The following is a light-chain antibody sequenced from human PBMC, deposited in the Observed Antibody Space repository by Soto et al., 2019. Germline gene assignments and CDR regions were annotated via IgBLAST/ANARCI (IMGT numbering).Light chain of an antibody. CDR1: SSDVGAYNY. Sequence: QSVLTQPASVSGSPGQSITISCTGTSSDVGAYNYVSCFQQYPGKAPKLMIYDVSNRPSGVSNRFSGSKSGNTASLTISGLQAEDEADYYCCSYTSSSTCVFGTGTKLTVL. CDR3: CSYTSSSTCV. CDR2: DVS. V-gene: IGLV2-14*01. J-gene: IGLJ1*01.